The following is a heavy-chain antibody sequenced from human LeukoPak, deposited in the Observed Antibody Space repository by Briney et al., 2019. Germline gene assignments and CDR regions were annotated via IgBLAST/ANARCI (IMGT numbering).Heavy chain of an antibody. V-gene: IGHV4-59*01. CDR1: GGSISSYY. J-gene: IGHJ4*02. CDR3: AMGWDTAMDS. CDR2: IYYSGST. D-gene: IGHD5-18*01. Sequence: TSETLSLTCTVSGGSISSYYWSWIRQPPGKGLEWIGYIYYSGSTNYNPSLKSRVTISVDTSKNQFSLKLSSVTAADTAVYYCAMGWDTAMDSWGQGTLVTVSS.